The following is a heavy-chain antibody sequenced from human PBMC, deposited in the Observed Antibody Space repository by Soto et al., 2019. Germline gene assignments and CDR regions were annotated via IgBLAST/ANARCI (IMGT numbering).Heavy chain of an antibody. CDR3: ARGLTVYYDFWSGYYYLGWFDP. V-gene: IGHV1-3*01. Sequence: GASVKVSCKASGYTFTSYAMHWVRQAPGQRLEWMGWINAGNGNTKYSQKFQGRVTITRDTSASTAYMELSSLRSEDTAVSYCARGLTVYYDFWSGYYYLGWFDPWGQGTLVTVSS. D-gene: IGHD3-3*01. J-gene: IGHJ5*02. CDR1: GYTFTSYA. CDR2: INAGNGNT.